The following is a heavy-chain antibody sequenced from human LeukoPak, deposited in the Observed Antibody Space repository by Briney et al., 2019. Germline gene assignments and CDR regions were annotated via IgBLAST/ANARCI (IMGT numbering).Heavy chain of an antibody. CDR3: ARSKWFPYYFDY. CDR2: ITSNGGST. CDR1: TFTFSTDA. D-gene: IGHD3-22*01. J-gene: IGHJ4*02. Sequence: GGSLRPSCAASTFTFSTDAMHWVRQAPGKGLEYVSTITSNGGSTYYANSVKGRFTISRDNSKNTLYLQMGSLRAEDMAVYYCARSKWFPYYFDYWGQGTLVTVSS. V-gene: IGHV3-64*01.